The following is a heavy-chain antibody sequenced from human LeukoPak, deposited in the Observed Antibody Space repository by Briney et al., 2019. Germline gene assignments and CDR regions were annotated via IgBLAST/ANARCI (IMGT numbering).Heavy chain of an antibody. J-gene: IGHJ5*02. V-gene: IGHV4-34*01. CDR2: INHSGST. Sequence: NPSETLSLTCAVYGGSFSGYYWSWIRQPPGKGLEWIGEINHSGSTNYNPSLKSRVTISVDTSKNQFSLKLSSVTAADTAVYYCARMLGFWSGYYTGVDWFDPWGQGTLVTVSS. CDR1: GGSFSGYY. CDR3: ARMLGFWSGYYTGVDWFDP. D-gene: IGHD3-3*01.